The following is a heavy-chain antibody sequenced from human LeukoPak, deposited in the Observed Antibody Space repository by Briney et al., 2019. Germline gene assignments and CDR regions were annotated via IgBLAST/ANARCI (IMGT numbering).Heavy chain of an antibody. CDR1: GGSISSGGYS. D-gene: IGHD5-18*01. V-gene: IGHV4-30-2*01. CDR3: ARGDTAMATGFDY. J-gene: IGHJ4*02. Sequence: PSETLSLTCAVSGGSISSGGYSWSWIRQPPGKGVEWIGYIYHSGSTYYNPSLKSRVTISVDRSKNQFSLKLSSVTAADTAVYYCARGDTAMATGFDYSGQGTLVTVSS. CDR2: IYHSGST.